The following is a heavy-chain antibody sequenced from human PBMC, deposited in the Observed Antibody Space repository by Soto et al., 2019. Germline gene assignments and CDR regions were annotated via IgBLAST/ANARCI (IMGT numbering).Heavy chain of an antibody. Sequence: LSLTCSVSGGSISSGDYDWSWIRQPPGKGLEWIGYIYYSGSAYYNPSLKSRLTISIDTSKNQFSLKLSSVTAADTAVHYCARVALAAGTIWGQGTLVTVSS. D-gene: IGHD6-13*01. J-gene: IGHJ4*02. CDR3: ARVALAAGTI. CDR1: GGSISSGDYD. V-gene: IGHV4-30-4*01. CDR2: IYYSGSA.